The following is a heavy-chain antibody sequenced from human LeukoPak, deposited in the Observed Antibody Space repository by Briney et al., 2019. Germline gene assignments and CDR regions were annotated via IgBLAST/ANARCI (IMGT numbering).Heavy chain of an antibody. CDR3: AKDGTIVEPHFDY. Sequence: GGSLRLSCAASGFTFSSYAMSWVRQAPGKGLEWVSAISGSGGGTYYADSVKGRFTMSRDNSKNPLYLQMNSLRAEDTAVYYCAKDGTIVEPHFDYWGQGTLVTVSS. J-gene: IGHJ4*02. V-gene: IGHV3-23*01. CDR2: ISGSGGGT. CDR1: GFTFSSYA. D-gene: IGHD1-14*01.